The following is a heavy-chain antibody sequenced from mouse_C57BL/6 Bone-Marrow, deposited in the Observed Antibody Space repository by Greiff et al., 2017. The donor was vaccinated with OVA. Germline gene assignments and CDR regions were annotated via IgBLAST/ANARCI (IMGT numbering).Heavy chain of an antibody. D-gene: IGHD1-1*01. V-gene: IGHV3-6*01. J-gene: IGHJ4*01. CDR3: ARDPLSYYGSSYGAMDY. CDR1: GYSITSGYY. Sequence: EVKLQESGPGLVKPSQSLSLTCSVTGYSITSGYYWNWIRQFPGNKLEWMGYISYDGSNNYNPSLKNRISITRDTSKNQFFLKLNSVTTEDTATYYCARDPLSYYGSSYGAMDYWGQGTSVTVSS. CDR2: ISYDGSN.